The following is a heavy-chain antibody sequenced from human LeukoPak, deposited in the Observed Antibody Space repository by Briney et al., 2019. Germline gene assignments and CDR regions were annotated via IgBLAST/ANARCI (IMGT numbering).Heavy chain of an antibody. CDR2: ISYDGSNK. D-gene: IGHD6-13*01. J-gene: IGHJ6*02. CDR1: GFTFSSYA. Sequence: GSLRLSCAASGFTFSSYAMHWVRQAPGKGLEWVAVISYDGSNKYYADSVKGRFTISRDNSKNTLYLQMNSLRAEDTAVYYCASRVAAGYYYGMDVWGQGTTVTVSS. V-gene: IGHV3-30-3*01. CDR3: ASRVAAGYYYGMDV.